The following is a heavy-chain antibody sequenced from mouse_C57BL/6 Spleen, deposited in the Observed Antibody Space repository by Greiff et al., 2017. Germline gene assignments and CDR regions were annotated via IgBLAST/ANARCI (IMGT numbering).Heavy chain of an antibody. CDR3: ARSGAYRYYYAMDD. CDR2: IYPRSGNT. D-gene: IGHD2-10*01. CDR1: GYTFTSYG. V-gene: IGHV1-81*01. J-gene: IGHJ4*01. Sequence: QVQLQESGAELARPGASVKLSCKASGYTFTSYGISWVKQRTGQGLEWIGEIYPRSGNTYYNEKFKGKATLTADKSSSTAYMELRSLTSEDSAVYFCARSGAYRYYYAMDDWGQGTSVTVSS.